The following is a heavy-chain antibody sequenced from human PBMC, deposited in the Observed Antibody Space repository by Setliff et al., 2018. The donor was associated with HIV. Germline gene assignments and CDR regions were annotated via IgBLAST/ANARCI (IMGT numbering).Heavy chain of an antibody. D-gene: IGHD3-22*01. Sequence: WVSVIYSGGSTYYADSVKGRFTISRDNSKNTLYLQMKSLRAEDTAVYYCAKERNPYYYDSSGYSWFDSWGQGTLVTVSS. J-gene: IGHJ5*01. CDR2: IYSGGST. V-gene: IGHV3-53*01. CDR3: AKERNPYYYDSSGYSWFDS.